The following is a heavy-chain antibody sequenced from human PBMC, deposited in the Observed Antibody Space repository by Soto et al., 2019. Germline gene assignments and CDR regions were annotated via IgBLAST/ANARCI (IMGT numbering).Heavy chain of an antibody. V-gene: IGHV3-9*01. CDR1: GFTFDDYA. J-gene: IGHJ5*02. CDR3: AKDGSQYYYGSGSYFGWFDP. Sequence: PGGSLRLSCAASGFTFDDYAMHWVRQAPGKGLEWVSGISWNSGSIGYADSVKGRFTISRDNAKNSLYLQMNSLRAEDTALYYCAKDGSQYYYGSGSYFGWFDPWGQGTLVTVSS. CDR2: ISWNSGSI. D-gene: IGHD3-10*01.